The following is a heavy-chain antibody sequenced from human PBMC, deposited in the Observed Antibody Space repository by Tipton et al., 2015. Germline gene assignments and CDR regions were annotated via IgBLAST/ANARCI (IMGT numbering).Heavy chain of an antibody. CDR2: IIPFFGTA. CDR1: GGSFSNYA. CDR3: ARDYGYSSSSAGF. V-gene: IGHV1-69*01. D-gene: IGHD6-6*01. J-gene: IGHJ4*02. Sequence: QLVQSGAEVKKPGSSVKVSCKASGGSFSNYAFSWVRQAPGQGLEWMGGIIPFFGTANYAQKFQGRVTITADESTSTAYMELSSLRFEDTAAYYCARDYGYSSSSAGFWGQGTLVTVSS.